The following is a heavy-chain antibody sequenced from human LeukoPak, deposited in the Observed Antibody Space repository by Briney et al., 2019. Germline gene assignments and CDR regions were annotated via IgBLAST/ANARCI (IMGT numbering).Heavy chain of an antibody. CDR2: IYTSGST. J-gene: IGHJ5*02. Sequence: SETLSLTCTVSGGSISSYYWSWIRQPAGKGLEWIGRIYTSGSTNYNPSLKSRVTMSVGTSKNQFSLKLSSVTAADTAVYYCAREPFVKRVRGVIRWFDPWGQGTLVTVSS. CDR3: AREPFVKRVRGVIRWFDP. D-gene: IGHD3-10*01. V-gene: IGHV4-4*07. CDR1: GGSISSYY.